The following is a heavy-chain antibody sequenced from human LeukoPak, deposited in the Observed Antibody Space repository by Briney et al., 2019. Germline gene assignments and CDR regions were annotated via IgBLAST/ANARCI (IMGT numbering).Heavy chain of an antibody. CDR1: GYSISSGYY. CDR3: ARLVVSSWYHEVLLGRDY. CDR2: IYHSGRT. Sequence: SETLSLTCTVSGYSISSGYYWGWIRQPPGKGLEWIGSIYHSGRTFYNPSLKSRVTISVDTPKNQFSLKLSSVTAADTAVYYCARLVVSSWYHEVLLGRDYWGQGTLVTVSS. D-gene: IGHD6-13*01. V-gene: IGHV4-38-2*02. J-gene: IGHJ4*02.